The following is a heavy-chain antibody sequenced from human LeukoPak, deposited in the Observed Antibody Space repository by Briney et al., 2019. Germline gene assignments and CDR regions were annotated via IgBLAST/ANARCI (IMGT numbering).Heavy chain of an antibody. CDR3: ARVRGFIVVVPAAFDY. J-gene: IGHJ4*02. CDR1: GFTFSSYG. V-gene: IGHV3-33*01. D-gene: IGHD2-2*01. Sequence: PGRSLRLSCAASGFTFSSYGMHWVRQAPGKGLEWVAVIWYDGSNKYYADSVKGRFTISRDNSKNTLYLQMNSLRAEDTAVYYCARVRGFIVVVPAAFDYWGQGTLVTVSS. CDR2: IWYDGSNK.